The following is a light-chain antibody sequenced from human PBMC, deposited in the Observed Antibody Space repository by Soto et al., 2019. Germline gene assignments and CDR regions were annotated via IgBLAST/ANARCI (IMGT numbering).Light chain of an antibody. CDR1: QSISSW. J-gene: IGKJ1*01. Sequence: DIQMTQSPSTLSASVGDRVTITCRASQSISSWLAWYQQKPGKAPKLLIYKASSLESGVPSRFSGSGSGTEFTLTISSLQADDFAAYYCQQYNSLTWTFGQGTKVDIK. CDR3: QQYNSLTWT. V-gene: IGKV1-5*03. CDR2: KAS.